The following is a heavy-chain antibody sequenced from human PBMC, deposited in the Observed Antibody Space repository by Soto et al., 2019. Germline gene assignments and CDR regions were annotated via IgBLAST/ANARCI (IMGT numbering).Heavy chain of an antibody. D-gene: IGHD3-9*01. Sequence: GESLKISCKGSGYSFTSYWISWVRQMPGKGLEWMGRIDPSDSYTNYSPSFQGHVTISADKSISTAYLQWSSLKASDTAMYYCATTYYDILTGYSYDGAFDIWGQGTMVTVSS. J-gene: IGHJ3*02. CDR3: ATTYYDILTGYSYDGAFDI. V-gene: IGHV5-10-1*01. CDR1: GYSFTSYW. CDR2: IDPSDSYT.